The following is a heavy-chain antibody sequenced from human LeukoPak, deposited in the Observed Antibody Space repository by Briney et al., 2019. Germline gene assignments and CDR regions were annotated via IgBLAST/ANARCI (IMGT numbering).Heavy chain of an antibody. J-gene: IGHJ4*02. CDR3: ARGVAAAGTRARKTYYFDY. CDR2: ISSRSSYT. Sequence: GGSLRLSCAAAGFTFSDYYMSWIRQAPGKGLEWVSYISSRSSYTNYADSVKGRFTISRDNAKNSLYLQMNSLRAEDTAVYYCARGVAAAGTRARKTYYFDYWGQGTLVTVSS. D-gene: IGHD6-13*01. CDR1: GFTFSDYY. V-gene: IGHV3-11*06.